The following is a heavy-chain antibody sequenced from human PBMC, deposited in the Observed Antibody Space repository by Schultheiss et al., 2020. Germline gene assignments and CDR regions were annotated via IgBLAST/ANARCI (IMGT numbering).Heavy chain of an antibody. CDR2: IYYSGST. CDR1: GGSISSGGYY. J-gene: IGHJ6*03. D-gene: IGHD3-3*01. Sequence: SETLSLTCTVSGGSISSGGYYWTWIRQSPGRGPEWIGYIYYSGSTNYNPSLKSRVTISVDTSKNQFSLKLSSVTAADTAVYYCAGGINYDFWSGYYSRYYYYMDVWGKGTTVNVYS. CDR3: AGGINYDFWSGYYSRYYYYMDV. V-gene: IGHV4-61*08.